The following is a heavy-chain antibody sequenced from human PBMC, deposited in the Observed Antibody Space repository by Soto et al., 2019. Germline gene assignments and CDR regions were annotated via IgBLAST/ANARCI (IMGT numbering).Heavy chain of an antibody. Sequence: GGSLRLSCAASGFTFSSYSMNWVRQAPGKGLEWVSSISSSSSYIYYADSVKGRFTISRDNAKNSLYLQMNSLRAEDTAVYYCARGLYCSSTSCYDLRSYYYYYMDVWGKGTTVTVSS. V-gene: IGHV3-21*01. CDR3: ARGLYCSSTSCYDLRSYYYYYMDV. CDR2: ISSSSSYI. D-gene: IGHD2-2*01. J-gene: IGHJ6*03. CDR1: GFTFSSYS.